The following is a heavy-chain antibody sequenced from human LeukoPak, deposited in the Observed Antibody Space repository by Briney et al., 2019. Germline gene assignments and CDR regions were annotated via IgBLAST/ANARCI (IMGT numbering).Heavy chain of an antibody. CDR2: IYSSGTT. CDR1: GFTVSTKY. Sequence: PGESLRLSCAASGFTVSTKYMSWVRQAPGKGLEWVSLIYSSGTTYYADSVKGRFTISRDNSKNSLYLQMNSLRAEDTAVYYCARVGGVPAAHFDYWGQGTLVTVSS. D-gene: IGHD2-2*01. V-gene: IGHV3-53*01. J-gene: IGHJ4*02. CDR3: ARVGGVPAAHFDY.